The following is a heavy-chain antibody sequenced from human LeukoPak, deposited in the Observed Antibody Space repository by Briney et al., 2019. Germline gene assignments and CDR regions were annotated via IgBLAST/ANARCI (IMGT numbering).Heavy chain of an antibody. V-gene: IGHV3-48*04. CDR3: ASPYYDYVWGSYDV. CDR1: GFTFSSYS. Sequence: GGSLRLSCAASGFTFSSYSMSWIRQAPGKGLEWVSYISSSGSTIYYADSVKGRFTISRDNAKNSLYLQMNSLRAEDTAVYYCASPYYDYVWGSYDVWGKGTTVTVSS. D-gene: IGHD3-16*01. CDR2: ISSSGSTI. J-gene: IGHJ6*04.